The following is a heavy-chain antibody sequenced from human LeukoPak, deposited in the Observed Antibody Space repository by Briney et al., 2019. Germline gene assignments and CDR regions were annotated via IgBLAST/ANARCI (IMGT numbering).Heavy chain of an antibody. D-gene: IGHD3-22*01. CDR2: IYYSGST. Sequence: NPSETLSLTCTVSGGSISSYYWSWIRQPPGKGLEWIGYIYYSGSTNYNPSLKSRVTISVDTSKNQFSLKLSSVTAADTAVYYCARGRITMIVVVNPDDAFDIWGQGTMVTVSS. CDR1: GGSISSYY. V-gene: IGHV4-59*01. J-gene: IGHJ3*02. CDR3: ARGRITMIVVVNPDDAFDI.